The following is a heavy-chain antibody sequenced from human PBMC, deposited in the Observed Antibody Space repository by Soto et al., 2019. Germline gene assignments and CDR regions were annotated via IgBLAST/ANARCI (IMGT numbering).Heavy chain of an antibody. CDR1: GVSISTHY. V-gene: IGHV4-59*11. CDR3: ARYGTSSGYFDY. D-gene: IGHD6-6*01. CDR2: IYHIGYTNNIYYSGST. J-gene: IGHJ4*02. Sequence: LSLTCTVSGVSISTHYWSWIRHPPGKGPELIGYIYHIGYTNNIYYSGSTNYNPSLKSRVTISVDTSKNELSLKLTSVTAADTAVYYCARYGTSSGYFDYWGQGTTVTVSS.